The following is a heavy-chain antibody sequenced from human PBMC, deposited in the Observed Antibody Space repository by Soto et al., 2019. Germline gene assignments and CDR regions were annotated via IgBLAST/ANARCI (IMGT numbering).Heavy chain of an antibody. V-gene: IGHV3-30*03. J-gene: IGHJ6*02. CDR2: ISYDGSNK. CDR1: GFTFSSYG. D-gene: IGHD3-3*01. CDR3: ARDASYYSLWSGYYPSRNGMDV. Sequence: PGGSLRLSCAASGFTFSSYGMHWVRQAPGKGLEWMAVISYDGSNKYYADSVKGRFTISRDNSRNTVYLQMNSLRADDTAVYYCARDASYYSLWSGYYPSRNGMDVWGQGTTVTVSS.